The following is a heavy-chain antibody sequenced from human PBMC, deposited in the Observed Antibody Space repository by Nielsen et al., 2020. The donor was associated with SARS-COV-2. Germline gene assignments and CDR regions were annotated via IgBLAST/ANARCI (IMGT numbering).Heavy chain of an antibody. J-gene: IGHJ4*02. CDR3: ARSHDSSGSFFSLAPTFDY. CDR2: IYYSGST. Sequence: SETLSLTCTVSGGSINSGDYSWSWIRQAPGRGLEWTGSIYYSGSTSYNPSLRSRLIISVDPSKNQFSLKLSSVTAADTAIYYCARSHDSSGSFFSLAPTFDYWGQGTLVTVSS. V-gene: IGHV4-30-4*01. CDR1: GGSINSGDYS. D-gene: IGHD3-22*01.